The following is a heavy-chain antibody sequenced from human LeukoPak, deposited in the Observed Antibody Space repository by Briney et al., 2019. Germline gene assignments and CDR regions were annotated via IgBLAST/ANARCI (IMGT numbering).Heavy chain of an antibody. CDR3: ARGVTAVAGIDY. Sequence: GGSLRLSCAASGFTFSSYAMHWVRQAPGKGLEWVAVISYDGSNKYYADSVKGRFTISRDNSKNTLYLQMNSLRAEDTAVYYCARGVTAVAGIDYWGQGTLVTVSS. D-gene: IGHD6-19*01. J-gene: IGHJ4*02. CDR1: GFTFSSYA. V-gene: IGHV3-30*04. CDR2: ISYDGSNK.